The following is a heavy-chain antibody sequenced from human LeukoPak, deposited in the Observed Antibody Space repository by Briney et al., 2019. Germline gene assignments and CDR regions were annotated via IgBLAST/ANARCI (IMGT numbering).Heavy chain of an antibody. CDR3: AKDMQLST. J-gene: IGHJ3*01. CDR1: GFTFSGSA. CDR2: INYSCANS. V-gene: IGHV3-23*01. D-gene: IGHD3-16*02. Sequence: GGSLRLSCAASGFTFSGSAMSWVRQAPGEGLEWVSLINYSCANSYYTDSARGRFTISRDNSKDTLFLQMNSLRAEDTAIYYCAKDMQLSTWGLGT.